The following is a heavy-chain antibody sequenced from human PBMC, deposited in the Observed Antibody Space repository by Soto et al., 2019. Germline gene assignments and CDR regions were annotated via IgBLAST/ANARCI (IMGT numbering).Heavy chain of an antibody. V-gene: IGHV4-59*08. CDR3: ARGVLLAPDV. CDR2: MYYSGRT. CDR1: GGSMTSHD. Sequence: SENRCLSCSVSGGSMTSHDWTGVRQPPGKGLEWIGYMYYSGRTNYNPSLKSRVTVSIDPSKNQFSLQMSSITAADTAVYYCARGVLLAPDVWGQGTTVT. J-gene: IGHJ6*02. D-gene: IGHD1-26*01.